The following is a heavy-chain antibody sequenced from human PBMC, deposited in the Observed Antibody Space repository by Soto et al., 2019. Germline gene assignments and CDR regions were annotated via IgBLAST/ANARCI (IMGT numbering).Heavy chain of an antibody. CDR3: ARDDDYGAHILYYYYYYMDV. V-gene: IGHV3-48*01. Sequence: GGSLRLSCAASGFTFSSYSMNWVRQAPGKGLEWVSYISSSSSTIYYADSVKGRFTISRDNAKNSLYLQMNSLRAEDTAVYYCARDDDYGAHILYYYYYYMDVWGKGTTVTVSS. CDR1: GFTFSSYS. D-gene: IGHD4-17*01. J-gene: IGHJ6*03. CDR2: ISSSSSTI.